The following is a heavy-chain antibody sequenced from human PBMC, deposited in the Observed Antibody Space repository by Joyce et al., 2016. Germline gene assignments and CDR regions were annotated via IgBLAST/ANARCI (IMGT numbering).Heavy chain of an antibody. CDR2: SIPIFGTA. D-gene: IGHD6-13*01. V-gene: IGHV1-69*01. CDR3: ARGARAAAGTFDAFDI. CDR1: GGSFSNYA. Sequence: QVQLVQSGAEVKKAGSSVKVSCKASGGSFSNYAISWVRQSPGQGLEWRGESIPIFGTANYAQKFQGRVTITADESTSTAYMELSSLRSEDTAVYYCARGARAAAGTFDAFDIWGQGTMVTVT. J-gene: IGHJ3*02.